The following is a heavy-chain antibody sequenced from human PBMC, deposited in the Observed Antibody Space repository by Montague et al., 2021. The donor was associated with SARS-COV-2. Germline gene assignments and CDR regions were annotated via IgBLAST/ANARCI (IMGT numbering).Heavy chain of an antibody. CDR3: ANADRCSSGSCYSPFDS. CDR1: GDSVKTNLYY. V-gene: IGHV4-39*01. Sequence: SETLSLTCTVSGDSVKTNLYYWGWIRQPPGKGLEWIGNLYYTGTTYYNPSLKSRVTMSVDTSKNQFSLKLTSVTAADTAVFYCANADRCSSGSCYSPFDSWGQGSLVTVSS. J-gene: IGHJ4*02. D-gene: IGHD2-15*01. CDR2: LYYTGTT.